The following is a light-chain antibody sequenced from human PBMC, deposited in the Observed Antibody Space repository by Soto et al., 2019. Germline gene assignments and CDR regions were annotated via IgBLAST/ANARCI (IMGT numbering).Light chain of an antibody. CDR2: GAS. CDR3: QQYNYWPSWT. V-gene: IGKV3-15*01. CDR1: QSVSSN. J-gene: IGKJ1*01. Sequence: EIVMTQSPATLSVSPGERATLSCRASQSVSSNLAWYQQKPGQAPRLLIYGASTRATGIPARFSGSGSGTEFTLTISSLQSEDFAVYYCQQYNYWPSWTVGQGTKVEIK.